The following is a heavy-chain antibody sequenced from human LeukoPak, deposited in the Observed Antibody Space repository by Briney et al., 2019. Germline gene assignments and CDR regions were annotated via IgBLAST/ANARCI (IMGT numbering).Heavy chain of an antibody. D-gene: IGHD6-19*01. CDR3: ASEGGAGY. CDR2: IKTDGSST. CDR1: GFTFSRYW. Sequence: GGSLRLSCAASGFTFSRYWMHWVRQAPGKGLVWVSRIKTDGSSTDYADSVKGRFTISRDNAKNTLYLQMNSLRAEDTAVYYCASEGGAGYWGQGTLVTVSS. J-gene: IGHJ4*02. V-gene: IGHV3-74*01.